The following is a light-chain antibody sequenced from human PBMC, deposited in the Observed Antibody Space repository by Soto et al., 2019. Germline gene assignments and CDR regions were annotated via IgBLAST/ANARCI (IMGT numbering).Light chain of an antibody. CDR1: QSVYYH. V-gene: IGKV3-11*02. Sequence: EIVLTQSPAIPSLSPGETATLSCRASQSVYYHLACYQHNPCQAPRLLLYDTFNKASAVPATFSGSGSGRDFTPTISSLETEDFEVYYCRQCSDWPFAIGPGAKVDIK. CDR2: DTF. CDR3: RQCSDWPFA. J-gene: IGKJ3*01.